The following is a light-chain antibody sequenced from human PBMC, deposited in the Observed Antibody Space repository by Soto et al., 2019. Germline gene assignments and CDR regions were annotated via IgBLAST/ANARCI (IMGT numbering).Light chain of an antibody. CDR3: SSYTSSSTSDYV. J-gene: IGLJ1*01. V-gene: IGLV2-14*01. CDR2: DVS. Sequence: QSVLTQPDSVSGSPGQSITISCTGTSSDVGGYNYVSWYQQHPGKAPKLMIYDVSNRPSGVSNRFSGSKSGNTASLTISGLQAEDEADYYCSSYTSSSTSDYVFGTGTKVTV. CDR1: SSDVGGYNY.